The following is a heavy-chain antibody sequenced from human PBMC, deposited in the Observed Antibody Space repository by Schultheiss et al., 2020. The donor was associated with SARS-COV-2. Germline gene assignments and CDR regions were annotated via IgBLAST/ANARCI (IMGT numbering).Heavy chain of an antibody. CDR3: ARGEGYSSGWYGRRGFDY. V-gene: IGHV3-7*01. J-gene: IGHJ4*02. CDR1: GFTFSDYY. CDR2: IKQDGSEK. Sequence: GGSLRLSCAASGFTFSDYYMSWIRQAPGKGLEWVANIKQDGSEKYYVDSVKGRFTISRDNAKNSLYLQMNSLRAEDTAVYYCARGEGYSSGWYGRRGFDYWGQGTLVTVSS. D-gene: IGHD6-19*01.